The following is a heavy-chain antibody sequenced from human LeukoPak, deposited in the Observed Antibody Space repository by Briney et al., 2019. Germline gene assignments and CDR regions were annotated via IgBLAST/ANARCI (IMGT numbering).Heavy chain of an antibody. CDR1: GGSTSSGDYY. CDR3: ARVNYYFYYGMDV. J-gene: IGHJ6*02. CDR2: IYYSGST. Sequence: SETLSLTCTVSGGSTSSGDYYWRWIRQPPGKGLEWIGYIYYSGSTYYNPSLKSRVTISVDTSKNQFSLELSSVTAADTAVYYCARVNYYFYYGMDVWGQGTTVTVSS. V-gene: IGHV4-30-4*01.